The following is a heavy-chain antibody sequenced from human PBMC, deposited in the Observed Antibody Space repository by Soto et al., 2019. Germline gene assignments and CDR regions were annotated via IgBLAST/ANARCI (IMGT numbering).Heavy chain of an antibody. CDR2: IRDTANSYTR. J-gene: IGHJ2*01. V-gene: IGHV3-72*01. CDR1: GFTFSDHY. D-gene: IGHD7-27*01. Sequence: HPGGSLRLSCAASGFTFSDHYLDWVRQAPGKGLEWIGRIRDTANSYTRDYAASVKGRFTISRDDSKNSLLLQMNSLKTEDTATFSCPRIHLGRHKYFDLWARGTLVTVSS. CDR3: PRIHLGRHKYFDL.